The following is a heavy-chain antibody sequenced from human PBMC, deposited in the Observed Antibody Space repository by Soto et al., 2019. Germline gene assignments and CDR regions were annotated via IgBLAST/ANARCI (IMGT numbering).Heavy chain of an antibody. CDR2: IIPVFGTA. J-gene: IGHJ4*02. V-gene: IGHV1-69*01. D-gene: IGHD2-15*01. CDR1: GGTFSSYA. CDR3: AKGPRYCSGGSCYSNDY. Sequence: QVQLVQSGAEVKKPGSSVKVSCKASGGTFSSYAISWVRQAPGQGREWMGGIIPVFGTANYAQKFQGRVKITADESTSTAYMELSSQRSEDTAVYYCAKGPRYCSGGSCYSNDYWGQGTLVTVSS.